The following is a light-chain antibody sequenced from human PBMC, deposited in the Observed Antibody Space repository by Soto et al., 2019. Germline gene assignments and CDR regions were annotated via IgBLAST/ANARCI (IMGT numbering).Light chain of an antibody. CDR3: SSYTSSSILYV. Sequence: QSALAQPASVSGSPGQSITISCTGTSSDVGGSNYVSWYQQNPGKAPKLMIYEVRNRPSGVSNRFPGSKSGNTASLTISGLQAEDEADYYCSSYTSSSILYVFGTGTKVTVL. J-gene: IGLJ1*01. CDR1: SSDVGGSNY. CDR2: EVR. V-gene: IGLV2-14*01.